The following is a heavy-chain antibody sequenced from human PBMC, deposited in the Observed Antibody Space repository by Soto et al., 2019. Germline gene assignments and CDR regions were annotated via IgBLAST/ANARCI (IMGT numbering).Heavy chain of an antibody. Sequence: QVQLQESGPGLVRPSETLSLSCSVYGGSIGSYYWSWIRQPPGKGLEWIGYIYYSGRTNYNPSLKSRVTISVDTSKNQFSLKLSSVTAADTAVYYCARGGWRQIDYWGQGTLVTVSS. CDR3: ARGGWRQIDY. CDR2: IYYSGRT. D-gene: IGHD3-3*01. J-gene: IGHJ4*02. CDR1: GGSIGSYY. V-gene: IGHV4-59*08.